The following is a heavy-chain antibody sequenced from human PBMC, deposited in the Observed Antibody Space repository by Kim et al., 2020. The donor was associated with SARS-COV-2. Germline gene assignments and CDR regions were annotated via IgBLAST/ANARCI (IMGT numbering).Heavy chain of an antibody. J-gene: IGHJ6*02. V-gene: IGHV5-51*01. CDR1: GYSFTSYW. CDR2: IYPGDSDT. CDR3: ARGIGYCSSTSCRYPYGMDV. D-gene: IGHD2-2*01. Sequence: GESLKISCKGSGYSFTSYWIGWVRQMPGKGLEWMGIIYPGDSDTRYSPSFQGRVTISADKSISTAYLQWSSLKASDTAMYYCARGIGYCSSTSCRYPYGMDVWGQGTTVTVSS.